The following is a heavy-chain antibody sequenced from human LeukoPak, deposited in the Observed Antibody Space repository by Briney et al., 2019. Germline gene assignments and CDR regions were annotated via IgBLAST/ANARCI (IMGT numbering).Heavy chain of an antibody. V-gene: IGHV1-69*05. CDR3: ARDQERGRDGYNFDY. CDR2: IIPIFGTA. Sequence: GSSVKVSCKASGGTFSSYAISWVRQAPGQGLEWMGGIIPIFGTANYAQKFQGRVTITTDESTSTAYMELSSLRSEDTAVYYCARDQERGRDGYNFDYWGLGPRSPSPQ. CDR1: GGTFSSYA. J-gene: IGHJ4*02. D-gene: IGHD5-24*01.